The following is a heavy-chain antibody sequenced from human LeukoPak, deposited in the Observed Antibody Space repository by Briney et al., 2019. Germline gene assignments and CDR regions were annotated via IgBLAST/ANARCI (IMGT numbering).Heavy chain of an antibody. J-gene: IGHJ6*02. CDR1: GFAFHAFD. CDR2: INSVGTKT. V-gene: IGHV3-43*02. Sequence: PGGSLTLSCAASGFAFHAFDMHWVRQAPGKGLEWVSLINSVGTKTYYADSVRGRFTISRDNSKNSLYLQMNSLRTEDTALYYCATRAFYHGLDVWGQGTTVTISS. CDR3: ATRAFYHGLDV.